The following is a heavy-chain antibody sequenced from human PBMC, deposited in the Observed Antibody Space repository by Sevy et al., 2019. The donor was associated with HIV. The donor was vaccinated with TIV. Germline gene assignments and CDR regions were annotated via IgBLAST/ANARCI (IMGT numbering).Heavy chain of an antibody. J-gene: IGHJ4*02. Sequence: GGSLRLSCVASVFPFNYYAMNWVRQAPGKGLEWILYINSDSDTMYYGDSVKGRFTISRDNAKNSLYLQMNSLRDEDTAVYYCARERGTYYDTSGYPYLLEAGFDYWGQGTLVTVSS. V-gene: IGHV3-48*02. CDR1: VFPFNYYA. D-gene: IGHD3-22*01. CDR3: ARERGTYYDTSGYPYLLEAGFDY. CDR2: INSDSDTM.